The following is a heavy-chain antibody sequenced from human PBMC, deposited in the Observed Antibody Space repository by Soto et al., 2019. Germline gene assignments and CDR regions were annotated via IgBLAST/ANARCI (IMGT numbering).Heavy chain of an antibody. CDR1: GFTFSDYY. V-gene: IGHV3-11*06. J-gene: IGHJ4*02. CDR2: ISSSSSYT. D-gene: IGHD6-13*01. Sequence: PGGSLRLSCAASGFTFSDYYMSWIRQAPGKGLEWVSYISSSSSYTNYADSVKGRFTISRDNAKNSLYLQMNSLRAEDRAVYYCARESIAAAGTFDYWGQVTLVTVYS. CDR3: ARESIAAAGTFDY.